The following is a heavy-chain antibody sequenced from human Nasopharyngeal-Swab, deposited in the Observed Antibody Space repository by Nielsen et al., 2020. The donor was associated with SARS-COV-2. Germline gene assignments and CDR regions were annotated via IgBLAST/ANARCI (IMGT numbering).Heavy chain of an antibody. Sequence: WIRQPPGKGLEWIGYIYYSGSTYYNPSLKSRVTISVDTSKNQFSLELSPVTAADTAVYYCARVSRYYYMDVWGKGTTVTVSS. J-gene: IGHJ6*03. V-gene: IGHV4-31*02. CDR3: ARVSRYYYMDV. CDR2: IYYSGST.